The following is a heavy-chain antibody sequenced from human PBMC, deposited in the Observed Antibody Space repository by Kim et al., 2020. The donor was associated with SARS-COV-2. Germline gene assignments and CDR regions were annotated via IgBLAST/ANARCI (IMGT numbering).Heavy chain of an antibody. Sequence: SETLSLTCAVYDGSFSGYYWSWIRQPPGKGLEWIGEINHSGSTNYNPSLKSRVTISVDTSKNQFSLKLSSVTAADTAVYYCARGKDYDSSGYYYRSIRFDPWGQGTLVTVSS. CDR1: DGSFSGYY. CDR2: INHSGST. J-gene: IGHJ5*02. D-gene: IGHD3-22*01. CDR3: ARGKDYDSSGYYYRSIRFDP. V-gene: IGHV4-34*01.